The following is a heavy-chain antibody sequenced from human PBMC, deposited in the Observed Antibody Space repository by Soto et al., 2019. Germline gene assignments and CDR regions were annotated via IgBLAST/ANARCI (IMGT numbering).Heavy chain of an antibody. J-gene: IGHJ4*02. Sequence: GSLRLSCTASGFTFGDYAMSWFRQAPGKGLEWVGFIRSKAYGGTTEYAASVKGRFTISRDDSKSIAYLQMNSLKTEDTAVYYCTIQDYYGDLDYWGQGTLVTAPQ. CDR2: IRSKAYGGTT. CDR3: TIQDYYGDLDY. V-gene: IGHV3-49*03. D-gene: IGHD4-17*01. CDR1: GFTFGDYA.